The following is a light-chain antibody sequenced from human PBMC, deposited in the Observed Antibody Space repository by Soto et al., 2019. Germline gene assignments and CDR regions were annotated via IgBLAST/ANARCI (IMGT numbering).Light chain of an antibody. Sequence: DIQLTQSPSFLSASVGDRVTITCRASQGISSSLGWYQQKSGKAPNFLIYAASTLQTGVPSRFSGSGSGTEVTLTISSLQPQDFATYYCQQLNTYPFTFGPGTKVYIK. J-gene: IGKJ3*01. V-gene: IGKV1-9*01. CDR2: AAS. CDR1: QGISSS. CDR3: QQLNTYPFT.